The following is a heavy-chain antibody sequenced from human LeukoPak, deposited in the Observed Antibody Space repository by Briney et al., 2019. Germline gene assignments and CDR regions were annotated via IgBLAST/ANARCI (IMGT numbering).Heavy chain of an antibody. CDR1: GYTFTGYY. V-gene: IGHV1-2*02. CDR2: INPNSGGT. J-gene: IGHJ4*02. CDR3: ARSTGITREFDY. D-gene: IGHD1-14*01. Sequence: ASVKVSCKASGYTFTGYYMHWVRQAPGQGLEWMGWINPNSGGTNYAQKFQGRVTMTRDTSISTAYMELSRLRSDDTAVYYCARSTGITREFDYWGQGTLVTVSS.